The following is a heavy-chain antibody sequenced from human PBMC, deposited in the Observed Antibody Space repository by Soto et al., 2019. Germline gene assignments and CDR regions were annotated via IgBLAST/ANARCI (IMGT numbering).Heavy chain of an antibody. CDR3: ARRYCSSSGCSAFDL. CDR1: GFTFSNYA. CDR2: ISGSGDVT. D-gene: IGHD2-15*01. J-gene: IGHJ3*01. V-gene: IGHV3-64*01. Sequence: GGSLRLSCAASGFTFSNYAIHWVRQAPGGGLEFVSAISGSGDVTFYANSVKGRFAISRDNSRNTLDLQMGSLRAEDMAVYYCARRYCSSSGCSAFDLWGQGTMVTVSS.